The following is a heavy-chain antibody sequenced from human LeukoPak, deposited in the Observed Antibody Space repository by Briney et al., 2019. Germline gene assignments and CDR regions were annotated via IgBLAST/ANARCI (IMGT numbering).Heavy chain of an antibody. D-gene: IGHD6-6*01. CDR2: IIPIFGTA. J-gene: IGHJ6*02. CDR1: GGTFSSYA. CDR3: ARETIDSSSSYYYYGMDV. V-gene: IGHV1-69*13. Sequence: GASVKVSCKASGGTFSSYAISWVRQAPGQGLEWMGGIIPIFGTANYAQKFQSRVTITADESTSTAYMELRSLRSDDTAVYYCARETIDSSSSYYYYGMDVWGQGTTVTVSS.